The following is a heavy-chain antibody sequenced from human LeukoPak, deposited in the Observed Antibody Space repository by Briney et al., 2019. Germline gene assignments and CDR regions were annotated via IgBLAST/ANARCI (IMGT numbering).Heavy chain of an antibody. CDR1: GFTFSSYW. V-gene: IGHV3-7*01. Sequence: PGGSLRLSCVVSGFTFSSYWMSWVRQAPGKGLEWVANIKQDGSEKYYVDSVKGRFTISRDNAKKSLYLQMNSLRAEDTAVYYCARADYDFWSGHYYYFDYWGQGTLVTVSS. CDR3: ARADYDFWSGHYYYFDY. D-gene: IGHD3-3*01. CDR2: IKQDGSEK. J-gene: IGHJ4*02.